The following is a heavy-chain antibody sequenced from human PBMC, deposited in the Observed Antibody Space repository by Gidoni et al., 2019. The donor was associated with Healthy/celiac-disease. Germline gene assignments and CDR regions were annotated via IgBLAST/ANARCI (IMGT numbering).Heavy chain of an antibody. V-gene: IGHV3-23*01. Sequence: EVQLLESGGGLVQPGGSLRLSCAASGFTFTSYSMSWVRQAPGKGLEWVSAISGSGGSTYYADSVKGRFTISRDNSKNTLYLQMNSLRAEDTAVYYCAKDRSGDTAMDPFDYWGQGTLVTVSS. CDR2: ISGSGGST. J-gene: IGHJ4*02. CDR1: GFTFTSYS. CDR3: AKDRSGDTAMDPFDY. D-gene: IGHD5-18*01.